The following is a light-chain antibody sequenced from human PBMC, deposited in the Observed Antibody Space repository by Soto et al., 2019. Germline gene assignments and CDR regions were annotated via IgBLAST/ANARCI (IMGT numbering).Light chain of an antibody. J-gene: IGLJ1*01. Sequence: QSPLTQPASVSGPPGQSITISCTGTSSDVGGYNYVSWYQQHPGKAPKLMIYEVSNRPSGVSNRFSGSKSGDTASLTISGLQAEDEADYYCSSYTSSSTLYVFGTGTKVTVL. CDR3: SSYTSSSTLYV. CDR2: EVS. CDR1: SSDVGGYNY. V-gene: IGLV2-14*01.